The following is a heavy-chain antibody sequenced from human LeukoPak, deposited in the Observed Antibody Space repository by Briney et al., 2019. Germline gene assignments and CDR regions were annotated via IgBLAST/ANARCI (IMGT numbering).Heavy chain of an antibody. J-gene: IGHJ4*02. CDR1: GFTVGRHA. Sequence: GGSVSLLCSACGFTVGRHAMKYVRQARGKGIEWVSAIRFSGERTYYADSVKGRFTICRDNSKNILYLEIDRLSAQDRAVYCGAKDLRTSGTYSPSAYWGQGTLVTLSS. V-gene: IGHV3-23*01. D-gene: IGHD3-10*01. CDR2: IRFSGERT. CDR3: AKDLRTSGTYSPSAY.